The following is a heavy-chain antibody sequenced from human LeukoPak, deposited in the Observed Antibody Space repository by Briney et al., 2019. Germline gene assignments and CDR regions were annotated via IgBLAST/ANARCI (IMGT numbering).Heavy chain of an antibody. Sequence: GGSLRLSCAASGSTVSSNYMSWVRQAPGKGLEWVSVIYSGGSTYYADSVKGRFTISRDNSKNTLYLQMNSLRAEDTAVYYCARGVYILTGYYFDYWGQGTLVTVSS. CDR1: GSTVSSNY. D-gene: IGHD3-9*01. CDR2: IYSGGST. V-gene: IGHV3-53*01. CDR3: ARGVYILTGYYFDY. J-gene: IGHJ4*02.